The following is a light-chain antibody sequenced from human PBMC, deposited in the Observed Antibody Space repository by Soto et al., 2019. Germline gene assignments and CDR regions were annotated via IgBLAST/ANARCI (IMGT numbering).Light chain of an antibody. CDR2: EVR. CDR3: TSYAGRNGDSL. Sequence: QSALTETPSASGSLGQSVTISCTGTSSDVGGYNYVSWYQQYPGKAPKLLIYEVRERPSGVPDRFSGSKSGNTASLTVSGLQAEDEADYYCTSYAGRNGDSLFGGGTKLTVL. CDR1: SSDVGGYNY. J-gene: IGLJ3*02. V-gene: IGLV2-8*01.